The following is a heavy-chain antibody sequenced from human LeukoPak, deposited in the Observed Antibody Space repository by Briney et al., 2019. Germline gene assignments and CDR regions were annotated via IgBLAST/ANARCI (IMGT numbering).Heavy chain of an antibody. D-gene: IGHD5-12*01. CDR3: ARKWLSNAFDF. CDR2: INWNGGRT. J-gene: IGHJ3*01. CDR1: GFTFDDFG. V-gene: IGHV3-20*04. Sequence: SGGSLRLSCAASGFTFDDFGMSWVRHAPGKGLEWGSGINWNGGRTGYGDSVKGRFTISRDNAKNSLYLQMNSLKVEDTAFYYCARKWLSNAFDFWGQGTMVTVSS.